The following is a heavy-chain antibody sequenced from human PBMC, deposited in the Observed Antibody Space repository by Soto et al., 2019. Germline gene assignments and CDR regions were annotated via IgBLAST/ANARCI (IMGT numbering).Heavy chain of an antibody. CDR2: VYSGDGT. CDR3: ARQWLDSYYFDY. D-gene: IGHD6-19*01. Sequence: GGSLRLSCAASGFTVSSKFMSWVRQPPGKGLEWVAIVYSGDGTNYADSVKGRFTISRDNSKNTLYLQMNNLRAEDTAVYYCARQWLDSYYFDYWGQGTLVTVSS. J-gene: IGHJ4*02. CDR1: GFTVSSKF. V-gene: IGHV3-66*04.